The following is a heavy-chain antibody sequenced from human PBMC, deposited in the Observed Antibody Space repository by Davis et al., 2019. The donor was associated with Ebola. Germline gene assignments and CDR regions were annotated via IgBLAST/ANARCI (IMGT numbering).Heavy chain of an antibody. CDR1: GFTFSSDW. V-gene: IGHV3-7*04. Sequence: GESLKISCAASGFTFSSDWMSWVRQAPGKGLEWVANIKQDGSEKYYVDSVKGRFTISRENAKNSLYLQRNSLIAEYTAVYYCARGPLSIAVADYYYYYGMDVWGKGTTVTVSS. J-gene: IGHJ6*04. CDR2: IKQDGSEK. CDR3: ARGPLSIAVADYYYYYGMDV. D-gene: IGHD6-19*01.